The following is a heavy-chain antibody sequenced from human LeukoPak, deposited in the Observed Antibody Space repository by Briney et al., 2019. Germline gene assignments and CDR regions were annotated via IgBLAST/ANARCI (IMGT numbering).Heavy chain of an antibody. J-gene: IGHJ4*02. Sequence: KTGGSLRLSCTASGLTFSTSGFNWVRQAPGKGLEWVASIGPTGSDRYHADSIKGRFTTSRDNANNFLYLQMNSLRAEDTAVYYCATETNGRHYDYWGQGTLLTVSS. D-gene: IGHD1-14*01. CDR2: IGPTGSDR. CDR1: GLTFSTSG. V-gene: IGHV3-21*06. CDR3: ATETNGRHYDY.